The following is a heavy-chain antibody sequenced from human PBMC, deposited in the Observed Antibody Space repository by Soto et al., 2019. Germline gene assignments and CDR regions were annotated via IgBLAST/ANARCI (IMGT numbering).Heavy chain of an antibody. CDR3: ARYLWSRPGPRKYYYYGMDV. D-gene: IGHD3-10*01. CDR2: ISAYNGNT. V-gene: IGHV1-18*04. Sequence: ASVKVSCKASGYTFTSYGISWVRQAPGQGLEWTGWISAYNGNTNYAQKLQGRVTMTTDTSTSTAYMELRSLRSDDTAVYYCARYLWSRPGPRKYYYYGMDVWGQGTTVTVSS. CDR1: GYTFTSYG. J-gene: IGHJ6*02.